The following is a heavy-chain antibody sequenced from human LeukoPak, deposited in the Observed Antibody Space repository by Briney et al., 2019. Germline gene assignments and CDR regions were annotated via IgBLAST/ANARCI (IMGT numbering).Heavy chain of an antibody. CDR3: ARGLEISVTGYFDY. D-gene: IGHD1-20*01. CDR2: INHSGST. CDR1: GFTFSDYY. Sequence: GSLRLSCAASGFTFSDYYWSWIRQPPGKGLEWIGEINHSGSTNYNPSLKSRVTISVDTSKNQFSLKLSSVTAADTAVYYCARGLEISVTGYFDYWGQGTLVTVSS. J-gene: IGHJ4*02. V-gene: IGHV4-34*01.